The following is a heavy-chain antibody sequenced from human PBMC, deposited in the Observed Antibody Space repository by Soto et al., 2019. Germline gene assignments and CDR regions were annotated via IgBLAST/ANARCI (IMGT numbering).Heavy chain of an antibody. D-gene: IGHD2-2*01. CDR2: ISGSGGST. J-gene: IGHJ4*02. CDR3: AKGEVGTDY. V-gene: IGHV3-23*01. Sequence: EVQLLESGGGLVQPGESLRLSCAASGFIFNNYAMSWVRQAPGKGLEWVSSISGSGGSTYYADSVKGRFTISRDNSKNTLYLQMNSLRAEDTAIYYCAKGEVGTDYWGQGTLVTVSS. CDR1: GFIFNNYA.